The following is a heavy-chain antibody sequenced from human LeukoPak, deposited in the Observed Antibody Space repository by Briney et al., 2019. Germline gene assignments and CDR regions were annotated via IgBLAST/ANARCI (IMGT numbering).Heavy chain of an antibody. CDR2: IYSSGST. D-gene: IGHD6-25*01. J-gene: IGHJ4*01. Sequence: SETLSLTCTVSGGSISSYYWSWIRQPPGKGLEWIGSIYSSGSTYYDSSLKSRVTISIDTSKNQVSLKMSSVTAADTAVYYCVKSGGYGLIDYWGQGTLVTVSS. CDR1: GGSISSYY. V-gene: IGHV4-59*05. CDR3: VKSGGYGLIDY.